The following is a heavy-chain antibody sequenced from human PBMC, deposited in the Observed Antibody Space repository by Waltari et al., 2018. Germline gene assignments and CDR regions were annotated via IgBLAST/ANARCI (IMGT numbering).Heavy chain of an antibody. CDR1: GGSISSSSYY. J-gene: IGHJ4*02. CDR2: IYYSGST. V-gene: IGHV4-39*01. D-gene: IGHD6-6*01. CDR3: ARRSLLSIAARPPFDY. Sequence: QLQLQESGPGLVKPSETLSLTCTVSGGSISSSSYYWGWIRQPPGKGLEGIGSIYYSGSTYYTPSLKSRVTISVDTSKNQFSLKLSSVTAADTAVYYCARRSLLSIAARPPFDYWGQGTLVTVSS.